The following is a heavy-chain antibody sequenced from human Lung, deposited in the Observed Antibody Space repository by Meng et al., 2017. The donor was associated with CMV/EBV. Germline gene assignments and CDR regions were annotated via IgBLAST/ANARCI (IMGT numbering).Heavy chain of an antibody. V-gene: IGHV3-74*01. J-gene: IGHJ4*02. CDR2: INSDGSGT. CDR1: GFTFSTYW. CDR3: VRGHSSGWYKFDS. D-gene: IGHD6-19*01. Sequence: GGSLRLXCAASGFTFSTYWMHWVRQVPGKGLVWVTRINSDGSGTTYADSVKGRFTISRDNAKNTLYLHMSSLRAEDTAMYYCVRGHSSGWYKFDSWGQGTLVXVSS.